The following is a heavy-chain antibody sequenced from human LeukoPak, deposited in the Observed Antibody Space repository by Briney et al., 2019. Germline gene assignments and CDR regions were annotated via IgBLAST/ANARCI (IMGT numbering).Heavy chain of an antibody. CDR3: ARADYGPGSGWLDP. Sequence: SVKVSCKASGGTFNSYTITWVRQAPGQGLEWMGRIIPILGIANYAQKFQGRVTITADKSTSTGYMELSSLKSEDTAAYYCARADYGPGSGWLDPWGQGTLVTVSS. V-gene: IGHV1-69*02. CDR2: IIPILGIA. CDR1: GGTFNSYT. D-gene: IGHD3-10*01. J-gene: IGHJ5*02.